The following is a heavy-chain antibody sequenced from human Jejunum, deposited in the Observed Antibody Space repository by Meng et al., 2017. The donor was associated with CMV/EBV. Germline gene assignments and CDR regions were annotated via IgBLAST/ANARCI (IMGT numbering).Heavy chain of an antibody. V-gene: IGHV4-61*02. J-gene: IGHJ4*02. CDR2: IYSTGNT. CDR3: ARDGFDQTSHGWYPFEY. CDR1: GGSISSGSYY. Sequence: VQRQGSGPGLVKPSQTLSLTCNVSGGSISSGSYYWSWIRQPAGKGLEWIGRIYSTGNTNYNPSLQSRITISRDTSKNQFSLRLSSVTAADTAVYYCARDGFDQTSHGWYPFEYWGQGALVTVSS. D-gene: IGHD6-19*01.